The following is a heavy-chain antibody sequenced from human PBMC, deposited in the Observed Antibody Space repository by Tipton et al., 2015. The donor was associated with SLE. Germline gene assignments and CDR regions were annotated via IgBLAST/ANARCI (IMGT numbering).Heavy chain of an antibody. CDR2: ISAYNGNT. CDR3: AGERQKLVRESAFDI. Sequence: QSGAEVKKPGASVKVSCKASGYTFTSYGISWVRQAPGQGLEWMGWISAYNGNTNYAQKLQCRVTMTTDTSTSTAYMELSSLRSEDTAVYSWAGERQKLVRESAFDIWGQGSMVTVSS. J-gene: IGHJ3*02. V-gene: IGHV1-18*01. D-gene: IGHD6-13*01. CDR1: GYTFTSYG.